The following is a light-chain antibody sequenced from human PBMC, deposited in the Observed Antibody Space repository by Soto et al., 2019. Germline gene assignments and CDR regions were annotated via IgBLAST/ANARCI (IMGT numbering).Light chain of an antibody. J-gene: IGKJ3*01. V-gene: IGKV1-6*01. Sequence: AIQMTQSPSSLSASVGDRVIITCRASQGIRNDLGWYQQKPGKAPKLLIYAASSLQSGVQSRFSGSGSGTDFTLTISSLQPEDFATYYCQQDLRPPLTFGPGTRVDFK. CDR3: QQDLRPPLT. CDR1: QGIRND. CDR2: AAS.